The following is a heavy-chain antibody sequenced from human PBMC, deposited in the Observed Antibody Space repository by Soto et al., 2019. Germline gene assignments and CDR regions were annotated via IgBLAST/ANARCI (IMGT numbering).Heavy chain of an antibody. D-gene: IGHD1-26*01. CDR1: GFTFSSYA. Sequence: GGSLRLSCAASGFTFSSYAMSWVRQAPGKGLEWVSAFSGSGGSTYYADSVKGRFTISRDNSKNTLYLQMNSLRAEDTAVYYCAINRGGSGSWDYFDYWGQGTLVTVSS. V-gene: IGHV3-23*01. CDR3: AINRGGSGSWDYFDY. CDR2: FSGSGGST. J-gene: IGHJ4*02.